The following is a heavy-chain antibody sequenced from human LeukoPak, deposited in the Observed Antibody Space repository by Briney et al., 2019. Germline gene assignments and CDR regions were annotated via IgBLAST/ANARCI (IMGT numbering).Heavy chain of an antibody. CDR1: GFTFSNCW. CDR2: IKEDGSDK. J-gene: IGHJ4*02. V-gene: IGHV3-7*03. D-gene: IGHD3-3*01. Sequence: GGSLRLSSAASGFTFSNCWMSWVRQTPGKGLEWVANIKEDGSDKYYVDSLKGRFTISRDNAKNSLYLQMNSLRAEDTAVYYCAKDRTRQAYWGQGTLVTVSS. CDR3: AKDRTRQAY.